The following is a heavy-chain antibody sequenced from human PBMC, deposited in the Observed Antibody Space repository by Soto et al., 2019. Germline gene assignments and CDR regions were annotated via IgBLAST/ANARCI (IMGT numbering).Heavy chain of an antibody. V-gene: IGHV4-59*01. CDR3: ARARGGWKLYFYYGMAA. CDR2: IYYSGST. D-gene: IGHD6-19*01. J-gene: IGHJ6*04. Sequence: NPSETLSLTWSPSGGPISTYYWRWIRQPPGKGLEWIGYIYYSGSTNYNPSLKSRVTISVDTSKNQFSLKLSSVTAADTAVYYCARARGGWKLYFYYGMAAWGKETMAT. CDR1: GGPISTYY.